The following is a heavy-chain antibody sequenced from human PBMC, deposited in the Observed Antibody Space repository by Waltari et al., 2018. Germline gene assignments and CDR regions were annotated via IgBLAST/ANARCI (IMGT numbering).Heavy chain of an antibody. J-gene: IGHJ5*02. D-gene: IGHD3-10*01. Sequence: QVQLVQSGAEVKKPGASVKVSCKASGYTFTSYGLSWVRQAPGQGLEWMGWISAYNGNTNYAQKLQGRVTMTTDTSTSTAYMELRSLRSDDTAVYYCARDLLWFGELSGNWFDPWGQGTLVTVSS. CDR3: ARDLLWFGELSGNWFDP. CDR1: GYTFTSYG. V-gene: IGHV1-18*01. CDR2: ISAYNGNT.